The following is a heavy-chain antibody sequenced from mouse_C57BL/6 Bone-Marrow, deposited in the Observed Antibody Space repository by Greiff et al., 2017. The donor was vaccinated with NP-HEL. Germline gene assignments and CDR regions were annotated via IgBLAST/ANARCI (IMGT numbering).Heavy chain of an antibody. Sequence: EVQLQQSGPELVKPGDSVKISCKASGYSFTGYFINWVMQSHGKSLEWIGRINPYNGDTFYNQKFKGKATLTVDKSSSTAHMELRSLTSEDSAVYYCARSYYYGSSPYYFDYWGQGTTLTVSS. D-gene: IGHD1-1*01. CDR1: GYSFTGYF. J-gene: IGHJ2*01. V-gene: IGHV1-20*01. CDR3: ARSYYYGSSPYYFDY. CDR2: INPYNGDT.